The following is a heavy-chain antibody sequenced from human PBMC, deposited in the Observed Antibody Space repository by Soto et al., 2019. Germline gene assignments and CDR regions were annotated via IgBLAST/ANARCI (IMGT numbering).Heavy chain of an antibody. CDR3: ARQPVSLNGKYFFYSHGLDV. CDR1: GGSFSDYF. D-gene: IGHD2-15*01. Sequence: QVQLQQWGAGLLKPSETLSLACAVYGGSFSDYFWTWIRQPPGKGLEWIGEIHHSGSTHYNLSLKSRVTILVDTSKNQFSLRLSSVTAADTALYYCARQPVSLNGKYFFYSHGLDVWGPGSTVTVSS. V-gene: IGHV4-34*01. CDR2: IHHSGST. J-gene: IGHJ6*02.